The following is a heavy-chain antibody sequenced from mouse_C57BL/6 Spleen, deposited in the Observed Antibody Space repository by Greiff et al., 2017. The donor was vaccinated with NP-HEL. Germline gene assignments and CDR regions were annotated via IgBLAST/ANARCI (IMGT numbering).Heavy chain of an antibody. J-gene: IGHJ2*01. CDR3: ARSYSLYFDY. CDR2: IDPSDSYT. CDR1: GYTFTSYW. D-gene: IGHD2-12*01. V-gene: IGHV1-59*01. Sequence: QVQLQQSGAELVRPGTSVKLSCKASGYTFTSYWMHWVKQRPGQGLEWIGVIDPSDSYTNYNQKFKGKATLTVDTSSSTAYMQLSSLTSEDSAVYYCARSYSLYFDYWGQGTTLTVSS.